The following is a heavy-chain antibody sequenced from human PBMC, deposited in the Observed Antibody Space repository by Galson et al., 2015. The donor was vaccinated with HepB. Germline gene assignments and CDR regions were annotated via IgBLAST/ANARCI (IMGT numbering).Heavy chain of an antibody. Sequence: SLRLSCAASGFTFSSYAISWVRQAPGKGLEWVSTLTGSGGTTEYAASVKGRFTISRDDSKNSLYLHMDSLKTEDTAVYFCARGQSIGRPSFDYWGQGTLVTVSS. J-gene: IGHJ4*02. CDR3: ARGQSIGRPSFDY. CDR1: GFTFSSYA. CDR2: LTGSGGTT. V-gene: IGHV3-23*01. D-gene: IGHD3-3*02.